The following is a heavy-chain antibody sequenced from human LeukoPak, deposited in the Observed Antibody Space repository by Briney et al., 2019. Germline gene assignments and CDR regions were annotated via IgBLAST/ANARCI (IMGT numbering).Heavy chain of an antibody. J-gene: IGHJ6*02. CDR1: GGSISSYY. V-gene: IGHV4-59*13. Sequence: SETLSLTRTVSGGSISSYYWSWIRQPPGKGLEWIGYIYYSGSTNYNPSLKSRVTISVDTSKNQFSLKLSSVTAADTAVYYCARDNWNYGSSMDVWGQGTTVTVSS. D-gene: IGHD1-7*01. CDR3: ARDNWNYGSSMDV. CDR2: IYYSGST.